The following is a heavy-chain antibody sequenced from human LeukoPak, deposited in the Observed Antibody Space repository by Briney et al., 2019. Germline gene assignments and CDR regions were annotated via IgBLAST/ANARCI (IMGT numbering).Heavy chain of an antibody. J-gene: IGHJ4*02. V-gene: IGHV3-23*01. CDR3: AKGSIISRPYYFDY. D-gene: IGHD3-16*01. CDR1: GFTFSNYA. CDR2: ITGSGGDT. Sequence: GGSLRLSCAASGFTFSNYAMSWVRQAPGEGLEWVSAITGSGGDTYHAESVKGRFTVSRDNSKNTLYLQMDSLRAEDTAVYYCAKGSIISRPYYFDYWGQGTLVTVSS.